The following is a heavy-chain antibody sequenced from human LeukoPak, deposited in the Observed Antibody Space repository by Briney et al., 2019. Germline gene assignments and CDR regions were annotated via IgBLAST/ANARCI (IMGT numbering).Heavy chain of an antibody. J-gene: IGHJ5*02. D-gene: IGHD3-10*01. Sequence: PLETLSLTCGVSGGSFSTFYWSWIRQPPGKGLEWIGEINHSGATSYNPFLKSRVNISVDTSNNQFSLKLTSVTAAGSAVYYCASSYYAWGQGTLVTVSS. V-gene: IGHV4-34*01. CDR3: ASSYYA. CDR2: INHSGAT. CDR1: GGSFSTFY.